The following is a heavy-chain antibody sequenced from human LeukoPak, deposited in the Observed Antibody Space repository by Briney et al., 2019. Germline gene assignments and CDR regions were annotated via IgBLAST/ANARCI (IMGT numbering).Heavy chain of an antibody. V-gene: IGHV4-59*01. CDR3: ARVLPYDYVWGSYRIFDY. D-gene: IGHD3-16*02. Sequence: PSETLSLTCTVSGDSISSYYCSWIRQPPGKGLEWIGYIYYSGSTNYNPSLKSRVTISVDTSKNQFSLKLSSVTAADTAVYYCARVLPYDYVWGSYRIFDYWGQGTLVTVSS. CDR2: IYYSGST. CDR1: GDSISSYY. J-gene: IGHJ4*02.